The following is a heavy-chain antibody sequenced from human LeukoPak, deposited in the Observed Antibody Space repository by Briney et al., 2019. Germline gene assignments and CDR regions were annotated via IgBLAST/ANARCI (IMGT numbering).Heavy chain of an antibody. D-gene: IGHD3-22*01. CDR3: ARDLAYYDSRIDY. Sequence: ASVKVSCKASGYIFIHHYIHWVRQAPGQGLEWMGWINPNNGVTSYAQRFQGRVTMTGDTSISTSYMELSNLRSDDTAVYYCARDLAYYDSRIDYWGQGTLVTVSS. CDR2: INPNNGVT. J-gene: IGHJ4*02. CDR1: GYIFIHHY. V-gene: IGHV1-2*02.